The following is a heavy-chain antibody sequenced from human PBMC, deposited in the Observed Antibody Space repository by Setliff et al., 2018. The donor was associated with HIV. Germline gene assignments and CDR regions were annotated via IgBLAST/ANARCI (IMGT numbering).Heavy chain of an antibody. CDR1: GFTFSNYG. CDR3: AKDRSGAYNWFDP. Sequence: GGSLRLSCAASGFTFSNYGMHWVRQAPGKGLEWVAVIWSDGGNKFYADSVKGRFTISRDNSKNTPHLQMNSLRVEDTAVYYCAKDRSGAYNWFDPWGQGTLVTVSS. D-gene: IGHD6-25*01. CDR2: IWSDGGNK. J-gene: IGHJ5*02. V-gene: IGHV3-33*06.